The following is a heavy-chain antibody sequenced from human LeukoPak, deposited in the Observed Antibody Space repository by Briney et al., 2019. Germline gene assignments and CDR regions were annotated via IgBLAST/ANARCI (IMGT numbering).Heavy chain of an antibody. Sequence: SETLSLTCAVYGGSFNVYYWSWIRQPPGKGLEWIGEINHNRTTNYSPSLNYNPTLKSRVTISLDTSKNQFSLNLSSVTAADTAVYYCASVNGYSYGASFDYWGQGILVTVSS. J-gene: IGHJ4*02. V-gene: IGHV4-34*01. CDR1: GGSFNVYY. CDR2: INHNRTTNYSPSL. D-gene: IGHD5-18*01. CDR3: ASVNGYSYGASFDY.